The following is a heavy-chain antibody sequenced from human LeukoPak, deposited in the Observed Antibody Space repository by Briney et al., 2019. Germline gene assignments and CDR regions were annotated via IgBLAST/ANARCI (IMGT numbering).Heavy chain of an antibody. J-gene: IGHJ4*02. V-gene: IGHV4-59*01. D-gene: IGHD3/OR15-3a*01. CDR2: IYYSGST. CDR3: ARGRFFWTY. CDR1: TGAINSYY. Sequence: SETLSLTRTVSTGAINSYYWSWIRQPPGKGLQGIGYIYYSGSTNYNSSLKSRVTISVDTSKNQFSLKLNSVTAADTAVYYCARGRFFWTYWGQGTLVTVSS.